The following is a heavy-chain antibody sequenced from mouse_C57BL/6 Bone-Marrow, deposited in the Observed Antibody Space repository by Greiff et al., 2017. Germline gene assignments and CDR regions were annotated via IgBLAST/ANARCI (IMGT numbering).Heavy chain of an antibody. CDR2: IDPSDSYT. CDR1: GYTFTSYW. J-gene: IGHJ2*01. Sequence: QVQLQQPGAELVMPGASVKLSCKASGYTFTSYWMPWVKQRPGQGLEWIGEIDPSDSYTNYNQKFKGKSTLTVDKSSSTAYMQLSSLTSEDSAVYYCAREPYFDYWGQGTTLTVSS. CDR3: AREPYFDY. V-gene: IGHV1-69*01.